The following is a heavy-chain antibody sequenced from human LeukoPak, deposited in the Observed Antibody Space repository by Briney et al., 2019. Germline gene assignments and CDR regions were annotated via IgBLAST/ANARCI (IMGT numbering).Heavy chain of an antibody. CDR2: ISASGDRT. J-gene: IGHJ4*02. Sequence: GGSLRLSCAASGFTFSNYGMSWVRQAPGKGLEWVSVISASGDRTNYADSVKGRFTISRDNSKNTLHLQMNRLRAEDTAVYYCAKDFFSSSWYSHFDYWGQGTLVTVSS. CDR3: AKDFFSSSWYSHFDY. CDR1: GFTFSNYG. D-gene: IGHD6-13*01. V-gene: IGHV3-23*01.